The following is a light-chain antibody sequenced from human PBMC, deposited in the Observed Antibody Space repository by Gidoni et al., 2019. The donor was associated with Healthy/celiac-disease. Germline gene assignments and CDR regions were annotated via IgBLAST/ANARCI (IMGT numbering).Light chain of an antibody. Sequence: QSVLTQPPSVSEAPGQRVTISCTGSSSNIGAGYDVHWYQQLPGTAPKLLIYGNSNRPSGVPDRFSCSKSGTSASLAITGLQAEDEADYYCQSYDSSLSGVVFGGGTKLTVL. J-gene: IGLJ2*01. CDR1: SSNIGAGYD. CDR3: QSYDSSLSGVV. CDR2: GNS. V-gene: IGLV1-40*01.